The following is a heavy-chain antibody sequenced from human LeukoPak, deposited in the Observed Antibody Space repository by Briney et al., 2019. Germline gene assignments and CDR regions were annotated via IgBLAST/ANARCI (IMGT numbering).Heavy chain of an antibody. Sequence: PGGSLRLACAAAGFTVSSYAMSSVRQAPRKGLEWVSGASGGASTAYYPASVKGRFTISIDNSKYTLYLQTNSLRAEDTAVYYCAKDRYISGWYPDYCGQGTLVTVSS. CDR2: ASGGASTA. CDR1: GFTVSSYA. J-gene: IGHJ4*02. CDR3: AKDRYISGWYPDY. D-gene: IGHD6-19*01. V-gene: IGHV3-23*01.